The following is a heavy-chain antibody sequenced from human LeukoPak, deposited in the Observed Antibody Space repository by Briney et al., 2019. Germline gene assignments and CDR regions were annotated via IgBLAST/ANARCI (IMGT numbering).Heavy chain of an antibody. D-gene: IGHD4-17*01. CDR1: GGSISSSSYY. J-gene: IGHJ5*02. V-gene: IGHV4-31*03. Sequence: SETLSLTCTVSGGSISSSSYYWGWIRQHPGKGLEWIGYVNYSGSTYYNPSLKSRVTISVDTSKNQFSLKLSSVTAADTAVYYCARLPTGFPNWFDTWGQGTLVTVSS. CDR3: ARLPTGFPNWFDT. CDR2: VNYSGST.